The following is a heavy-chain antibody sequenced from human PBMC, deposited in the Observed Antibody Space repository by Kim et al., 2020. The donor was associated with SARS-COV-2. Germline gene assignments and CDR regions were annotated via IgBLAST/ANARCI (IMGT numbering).Heavy chain of an antibody. J-gene: IGHJ4*02. CDR3: ARDGGYSGYDC. Sequence: DYAVSVKSRITINPDTAKNQFSLQLNSVTPEDTAVYYCARDGGYSGYDCWGQGTLVTVSS. V-gene: IGHV6-1*01. D-gene: IGHD5-12*01.